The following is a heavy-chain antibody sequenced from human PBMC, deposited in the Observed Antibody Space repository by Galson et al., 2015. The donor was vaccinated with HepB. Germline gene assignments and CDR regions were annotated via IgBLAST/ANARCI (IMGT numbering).Heavy chain of an antibody. J-gene: IGHJ6*02. CDR1: GFTFTDYS. V-gene: IGHV3-30*03. CDR2: ISYDAANK. CDR3: ATGGWGHIVATTDYDMDV. Sequence: SLRLSCAASGFTFTDYSMTWIRQAPGKGLEWVAYISYDAANKHYVDSVRGRFIVSRDNSNNTLYLQMNSLRADDTAVYYCATGGWGHIVATTDYDMDVWGQGTTVIVSS. D-gene: IGHD5-12*01.